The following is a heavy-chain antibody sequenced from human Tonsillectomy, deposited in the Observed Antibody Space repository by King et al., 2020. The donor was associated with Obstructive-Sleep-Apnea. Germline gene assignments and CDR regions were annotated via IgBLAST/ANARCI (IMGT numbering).Heavy chain of an antibody. Sequence: VTLKESGPVLVRPTETLTLTCTVSGFSLSDVGMAVSWIRQPPGKALEWLAHIFLNDRKSYNTSLNSRLTISTDTSKRHVVLTMINMDPVDTATNYFARIGYCSSTNCLNYDYWGQGTLVTVSS. D-gene: IGHD2-2*01. V-gene: IGHV2-26*01. CDR3: ARIGYCSSTNCLNYDY. CDR2: IFLNDRK. CDR1: GFSLSDVGMA. J-gene: IGHJ4*02.